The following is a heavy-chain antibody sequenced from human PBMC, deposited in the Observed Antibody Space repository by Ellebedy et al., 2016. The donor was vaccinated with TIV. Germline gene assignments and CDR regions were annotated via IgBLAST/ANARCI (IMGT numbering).Heavy chain of an antibody. CDR1: GGSISSYY. Sequence: MPSETLSLTCTVSGGSISSYYWSWIRQPQGKGLELIGYIYYSGSTNYNPSLKSRVTISVDTSKNQFSLKLSSVTAADTAVYYCARVGRIAARLPSDFDYWGQGTLVTVSS. D-gene: IGHD6-6*01. CDR2: IYYSGST. J-gene: IGHJ4*02. CDR3: ARVGRIAARLPSDFDY. V-gene: IGHV4-59*01.